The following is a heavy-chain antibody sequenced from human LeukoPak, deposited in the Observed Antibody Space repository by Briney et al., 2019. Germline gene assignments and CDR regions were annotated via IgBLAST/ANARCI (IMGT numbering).Heavy chain of an antibody. CDR3: ARGSHPGVYFDY. Sequence: GGSLRLSCAASGFTFSSYGMHWVRQAPGKGLEWVAVISYDGSNKYYADSVKGRFTISRDNSKNTLYLQMNSLRAEDTAVYYCARGSHPGVYFDYWGQGTLVTVSS. J-gene: IGHJ4*02. D-gene: IGHD3-10*01. CDR1: GFTFSSYG. CDR2: ISYDGSNK. V-gene: IGHV3-30*03.